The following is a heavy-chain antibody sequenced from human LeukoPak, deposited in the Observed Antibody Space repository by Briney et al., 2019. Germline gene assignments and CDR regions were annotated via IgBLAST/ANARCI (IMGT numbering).Heavy chain of an antibody. D-gene: IGHD6-13*01. Sequence: GGSRRLSCAASGFTFSSYSMNWVRQAPGKGLEWVSSISSSSSYIYYADSVKGRFTISRDNAKNSLYLQMNSLRAEDTAVYYCARGWQQLPTEYFQHWGQGTLVTVSS. CDR3: ARGWQQLPTEYFQH. V-gene: IGHV3-21*01. CDR1: GFTFSSYS. J-gene: IGHJ1*01. CDR2: ISSSSSYI.